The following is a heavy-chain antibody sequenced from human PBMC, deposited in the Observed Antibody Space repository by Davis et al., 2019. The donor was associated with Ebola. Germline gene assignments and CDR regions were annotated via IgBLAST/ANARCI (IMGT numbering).Heavy chain of an antibody. V-gene: IGHV1-2*02. CDR3: ARDRGDY. CDR2: INPNSGGT. Sequence: ASVQVSCKASGYTFTGYYMHWVRQAPGQGLEWMGWINPNSGGTNYALKFQGRVTMTRDTSTGTAYMELSSLQSDDTAVYYCARDRGDYWGQGTLVIVS. J-gene: IGHJ4*02. CDR1: GYTFTGYY.